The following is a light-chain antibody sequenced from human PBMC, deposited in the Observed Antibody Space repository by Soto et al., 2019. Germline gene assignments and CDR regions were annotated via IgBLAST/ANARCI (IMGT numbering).Light chain of an antibody. CDR1: TSNIGSNT. CDR2: TNN. CDR3: AAWDDSLNGVT. V-gene: IGLV1-44*01. J-gene: IGLJ2*01. Sequence: QPVLTQPPSASGTPGQRVTISCAGSTSNIGSNTVNWYQQLPGTAPKLVIHTNNQRPSGVPDRFSGSKSGTSASLAISGPQSEDEADYYCAAWDDSLNGVTFGGGTKLTVL.